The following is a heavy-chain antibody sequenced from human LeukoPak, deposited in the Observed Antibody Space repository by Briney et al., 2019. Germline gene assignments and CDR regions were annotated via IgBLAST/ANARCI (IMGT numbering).Heavy chain of an antibody. V-gene: IGHV4-39*07. Sequence: SETLSLTCTVSGGSISSSSYYWGWIRQPPGKGLEWIGNIYYSGSTYYNPSLKSRVTISVDTSKNQFSLKLSSVTAADTAVYYCARDPKSYANYYDSSGYYAPWGQGTLVTVSS. CDR2: IYYSGST. CDR3: ARDPKSYANYYDSSGYYAP. J-gene: IGHJ5*02. D-gene: IGHD3-22*01. CDR1: GGSISSSSYY.